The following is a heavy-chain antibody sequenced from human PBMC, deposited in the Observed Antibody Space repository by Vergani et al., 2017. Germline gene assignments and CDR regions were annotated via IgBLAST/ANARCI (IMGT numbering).Heavy chain of an antibody. J-gene: IGHJ4*02. V-gene: IGHV3-23*01. CDR2: ISGSGGNT. CDR3: ANGVTYSSSWYWDFDY. CDR1: GFTFSSYA. Sequence: EVQLLESGGGLVQPGGSLRLSCAASGFTFSSYAMSWVRQAPGKGLEWVSAISGSGGNTYYADSVKGRFTISRDNSRNTVYLQMNSLRVEDTAVYYCANGVTYSSSWYWDFDYWGQGTLVTVSS. D-gene: IGHD6-13*01.